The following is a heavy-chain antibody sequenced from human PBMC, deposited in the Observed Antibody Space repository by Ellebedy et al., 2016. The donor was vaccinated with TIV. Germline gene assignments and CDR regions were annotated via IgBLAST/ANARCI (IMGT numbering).Heavy chain of an antibody. D-gene: IGHD3-10*01. CDR3: ARGGFGELWRRLPRGWFDP. V-gene: IGHV1-69*13. CDR1: GGTFSSYA. CDR2: IIPIFGTA. J-gene: IGHJ5*02. Sequence: SVKVSCXASGGTFSSYAISWVRQAPGQGLEWMGGIIPIFGTANYAQKFQGRVTITADESTSTAYMELSSLRSEDTAVYYCARGGFGELWRRLPRGWFDPWGQGTLVTVSS.